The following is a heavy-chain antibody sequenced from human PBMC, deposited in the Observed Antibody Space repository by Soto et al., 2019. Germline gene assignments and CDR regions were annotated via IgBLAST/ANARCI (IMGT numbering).Heavy chain of an antibody. V-gene: IGHV3-23*01. CDR2: ISGGGDTT. J-gene: IGHJ4*02. Sequence: EVQLLESGGGLVQPGGSLRLSCAASGFTFNNYAMTWVPQAPGKGLEWVSAISGGGDTTSYADSGKGRFTVSRDGSKNTLYLQMSSLRAEDTALYYCAKGRGGSGSLTPRVDFWGQGTLVTVSS. CDR3: AKGRGGSGSLTPRVDF. D-gene: IGHD3-10*01. CDR1: GFTFNNYA.